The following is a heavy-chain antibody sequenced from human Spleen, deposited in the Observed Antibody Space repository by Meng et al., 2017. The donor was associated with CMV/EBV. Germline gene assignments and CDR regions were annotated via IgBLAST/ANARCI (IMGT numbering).Heavy chain of an antibody. D-gene: IGHD6-13*01. V-gene: IGHV1-18*01. CDR2: ISAYNGNT. CDR3: ARDQQLIPAEYFQH. J-gene: IGHJ1*01. Sequence: QVQLLQSGAAVKKPGASVEVSCKASGYTFTSYGMSWLLQAPGQGLEWMGWISAYNGNTIYAQKVQGRVTMTTDASTNTAYLELRSLRSDDTAVYYCARDQQLIPAEYFQHWGPGTLVTVSS. CDR1: GYTFTSYG.